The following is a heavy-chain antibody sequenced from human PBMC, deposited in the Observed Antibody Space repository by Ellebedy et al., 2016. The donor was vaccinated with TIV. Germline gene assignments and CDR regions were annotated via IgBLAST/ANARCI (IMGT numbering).Heavy chain of an antibody. J-gene: IGHJ4*02. D-gene: IGHD2-15*01. CDR2: ISSSTTTM. CDR3: ARGTSKGVVGAQYYFDY. Sequence: GESLKISXAASGFTFSSYNMHWVRQAPGKGLEWLSYISSSTTTMYYADSVKGRFTISRDNAKNSLFLQMDSLRAEDTAVYFCARGTSKGVVGAQYYFDYWGQGTLVTVSS. V-gene: IGHV3-48*04. CDR1: GFTFSSYN.